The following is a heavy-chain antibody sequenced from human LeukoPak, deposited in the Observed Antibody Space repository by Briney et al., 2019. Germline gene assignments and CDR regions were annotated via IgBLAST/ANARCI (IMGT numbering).Heavy chain of an antibody. Sequence: SDTLSLTCTVSGGSISSYYWSWIRQPPAKALEWIGDIYYSGSTNYNPSLKSRVSISVDTSKNQFSLKLSSVTAADTAMYYCVRGARGYNYGPFDYWGQGTLVTVSS. D-gene: IGHD5-18*01. V-gene: IGHV4-59*07. CDR1: GGSISSYY. CDR3: VRGARGYNYGPFDY. CDR2: IYYSGST. J-gene: IGHJ4*02.